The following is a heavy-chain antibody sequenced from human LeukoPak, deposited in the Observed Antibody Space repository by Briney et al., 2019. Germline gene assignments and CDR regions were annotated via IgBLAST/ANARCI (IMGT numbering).Heavy chain of an antibody. V-gene: IGHV3-74*01. Sequence: GGSLRLSCAASAVALTGYWMHWFRQAPGKSPVWVSRIHSNGRTIDYAESVKGRFITSRDNAKNMLYLQMNSLRAEDTAVYYCAKVLAKVLRYFDWPRDDAFDIWGQGTMVTVSS. J-gene: IGHJ3*02. CDR1: AVALTGYW. CDR2: IHSNGRTI. CDR3: AKVLAKVLRYFDWPRDDAFDI. D-gene: IGHD3-9*01.